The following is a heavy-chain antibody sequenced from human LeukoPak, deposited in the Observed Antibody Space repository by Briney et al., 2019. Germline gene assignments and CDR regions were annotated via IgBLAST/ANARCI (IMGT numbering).Heavy chain of an antibody. CDR2: INHSGST. CDR1: GGPFSGYY. J-gene: IGHJ6*02. V-gene: IGHV4-34*01. D-gene: IGHD5-12*01. CDR3: ARGAGYSGEIYGMDV. Sequence: PSETLSLTCAVYGGPFSGYYWSWIRQPPGKGLEWIGEINHSGSTNYNPSLKSRVTISVDTSKNQFSLKLSSVTAADTAVYYCARGAGYSGEIYGMDVWGQGTTVTVSS.